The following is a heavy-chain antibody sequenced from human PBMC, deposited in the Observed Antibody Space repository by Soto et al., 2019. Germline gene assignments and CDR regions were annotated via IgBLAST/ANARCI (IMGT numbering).Heavy chain of an antibody. Sequence: QVQLVESGGGVVQPGRSLRLSCAASGFTFSSYGMHWVRQAPGKGLEWVAVISYDGSNKYYADSVKGRFTISRDNSKNTLYRQMTSLRAEDTAVYYCAKDGHYYDSSGYYPYYGMDVWGQGTTVTVSS. V-gene: IGHV3-30*18. CDR3: AKDGHYYDSSGYYPYYGMDV. J-gene: IGHJ6*02. D-gene: IGHD3-22*01. CDR1: GFTFSSYG. CDR2: ISYDGSNK.